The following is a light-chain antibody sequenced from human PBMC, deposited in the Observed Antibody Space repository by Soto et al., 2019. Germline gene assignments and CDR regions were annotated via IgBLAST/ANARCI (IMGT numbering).Light chain of an antibody. CDR3: QQSYSTRMYT. V-gene: IGKV1-39*01. Sequence: DIQMTQSPSSLSACVGDRVAITCRASQSISSYLNWYQQKPGKAPKLLIYAASSLQSGVPSRFSGSGSGTDFTLTISSLQPEDFATYYCQQSYSTRMYTFGQGTRLEIK. J-gene: IGKJ5*01. CDR1: QSISSY. CDR2: AAS.